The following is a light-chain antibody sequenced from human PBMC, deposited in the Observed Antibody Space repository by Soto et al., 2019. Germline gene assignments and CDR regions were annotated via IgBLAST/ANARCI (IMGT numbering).Light chain of an antibody. J-gene: IGKJ5*01. CDR3: QQYGSSEII. V-gene: IGKV3-20*01. CDR2: DIS. CDR1: QSLTNPY. Sequence: EIVLTQSPGTLSLSPGARAPLSCRARQSLTNPYIAWYQQKPGQAPRLLIYDISSRATGIPDRFSGSVSGTDFTLTITRLEPEDFAVFYCQQYGSSEIIFGQGTRLEIK.